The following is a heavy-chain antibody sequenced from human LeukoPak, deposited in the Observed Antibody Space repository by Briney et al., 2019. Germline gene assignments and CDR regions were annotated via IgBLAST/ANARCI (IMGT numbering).Heavy chain of an antibody. J-gene: IGHJ4*02. Sequence: ASVKVSCKASGYTFTGYYMHWVRQAPGQGLEWMGWINPNSGGTNYAQKFQGRVTMTRDTSISTAYMELSRLRSDDTAVYYCARSLVVPAAGADYWGQGTLVTVSS. D-gene: IGHD2-2*01. CDR2: INPNSGGT. CDR3: ARSLVVPAAGADY. V-gene: IGHV1-2*02. CDR1: GYTFTGYY.